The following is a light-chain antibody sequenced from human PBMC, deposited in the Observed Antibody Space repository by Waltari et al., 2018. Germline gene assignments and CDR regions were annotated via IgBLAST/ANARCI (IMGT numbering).Light chain of an antibody. J-gene: IGLJ3*02. CDR1: ALPKKY. CDR3: YSTDSSGMGV. V-gene: IGLV3-10*01. CDR2: EDS. Sequence: SYELTQPHSVSVSPGQTATITCSGDALPKKYAYWYQQKSGQAPVLVIYEDSKRTSGIPERFAGSSSETMATLTISGAQVEDGSDYYCYSTDSSGMGVFGGGTKLTVL.